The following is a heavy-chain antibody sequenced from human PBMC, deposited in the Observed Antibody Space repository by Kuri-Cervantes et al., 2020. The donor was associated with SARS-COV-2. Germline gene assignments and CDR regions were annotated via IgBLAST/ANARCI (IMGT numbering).Heavy chain of an antibody. CDR3: ARAPGYCSGGSCYSGGGY. CDR2: ISAYNGNT. D-gene: IGHD2-15*01. V-gene: IGHV1-18*01. J-gene: IGHJ4*02. Sequence: ASVKVSCKASGYTFTSYGISWVRQAPGQGLEWMGWISAYNGNTNYAQKLQGRVTMTTDTSTSTAYMELRNLRSDDTAVYYCARAPGYCSGGSCYSGGGYWGQGTLVTVSS. CDR1: GYTFTSYG.